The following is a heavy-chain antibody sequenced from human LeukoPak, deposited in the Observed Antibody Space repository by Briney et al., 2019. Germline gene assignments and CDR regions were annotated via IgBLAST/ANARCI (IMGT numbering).Heavy chain of an antibody. CDR2: ISSSSSYI. Sequence: GGSLRLSSAASGFTFSSYTMNWVRQAPGKGLEWVSSISSSSSYIYYADSVKGRFTISRDNAKSSLYLQMNSLRAEDTAVYYCARGSGYGYLDYWGQGTLVTVSS. CDR3: ARGSGYGYLDY. V-gene: IGHV3-21*01. D-gene: IGHD5-12*01. CDR1: GFTFSSYT. J-gene: IGHJ4*02.